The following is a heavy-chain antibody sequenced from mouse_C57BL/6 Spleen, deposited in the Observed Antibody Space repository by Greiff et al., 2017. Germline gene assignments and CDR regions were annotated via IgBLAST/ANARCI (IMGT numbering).Heavy chain of an antibody. CDR1: GYTFTSYW. Sequence: QVQLKQPGAELVRPGSSVKLSCKASGYTFTSYWMHWVKQRPIQGLEWIGNIDPSDSETHYTQKFKDKATLTVDKSSSTAYMQLSSLTSEDSAVYYCARSPGDYAMDYWGQGTSVTVSS. CDR2: IDPSDSET. CDR3: ARSPGDYAMDY. V-gene: IGHV1-52*01. J-gene: IGHJ4*01.